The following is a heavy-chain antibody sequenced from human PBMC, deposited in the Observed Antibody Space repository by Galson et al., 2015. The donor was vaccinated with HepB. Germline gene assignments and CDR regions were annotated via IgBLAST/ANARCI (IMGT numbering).Heavy chain of an antibody. CDR2: ISSSSSTI. CDR3: ARDFPIVVVPAAISVPPYYYYYMDV. D-gene: IGHD2-2*01. V-gene: IGHV3-48*02. CDR1: GFTFSSYS. J-gene: IGHJ6*03. Sequence: SLRLSCAASGFTFSSYSMNWVRQAPGKGLEWVSYISSSSSTIYYADSVKGRFTISRDNAKNSLYLQMNSLRDEDTAVYYCARDFPIVVVPAAISVPPYYYYYMDVWGKGTTVTVSS.